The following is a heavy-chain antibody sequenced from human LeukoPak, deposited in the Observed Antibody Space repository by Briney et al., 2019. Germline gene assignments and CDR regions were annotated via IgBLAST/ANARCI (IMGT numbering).Heavy chain of an antibody. V-gene: IGHV4-61*02. CDR2: IYTIGTT. J-gene: IGHJ5*02. Sequence: SQTLSLTCTVSGGSISSGSYYWSWIRQPAGKGPEWIGRIYTIGTTKYNPSLKSRVTISVDTSKNQFSLKLSSVTAADTAVYYCAREVHCSGGSCYSSTWFDPWGQGTLVTVSS. CDR3: AREVHCSGGSCYSSTWFDP. CDR1: GGSISSGSYY. D-gene: IGHD2-15*01.